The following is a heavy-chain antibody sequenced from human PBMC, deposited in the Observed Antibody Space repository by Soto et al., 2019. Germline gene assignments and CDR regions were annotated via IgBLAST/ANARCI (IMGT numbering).Heavy chain of an antibody. Sequence: QVQLQESGPGLVKPSQTLSLTCNVSGGSISSGGYDWSWIRQHPGKGLEWIGYIYYSGSTYYNPSLKSRVTISVDTSKNQFSLKLSSVTAADTAVYYCARVGVRGQVDYWGQGTLVTVSS. CDR1: GGSISSGGYD. CDR2: IYYSGST. V-gene: IGHV4-31*03. CDR3: ARVGVRGQVDY. D-gene: IGHD3-16*01. J-gene: IGHJ4*02.